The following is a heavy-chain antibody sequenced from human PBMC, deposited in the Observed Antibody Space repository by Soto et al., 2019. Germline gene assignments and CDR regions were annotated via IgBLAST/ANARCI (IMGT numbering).Heavy chain of an antibody. V-gene: IGHV3-23*01. D-gene: IGHD1-26*01. Sequence: EVQLRESGGNLVQPGGSLRLSCAASGLIFSDYAMSWVRQAPGKGLECVACISGSGGDTFYADSVKGRFTISRDNSKNTLSLHMNSLRVDDTAVYFCAKDRFGIVGPVDYWGQGTLVTVSS. CDR2: ISGSGGDT. CDR3: AKDRFGIVGPVDY. CDR1: GLIFSDYA. J-gene: IGHJ4*02.